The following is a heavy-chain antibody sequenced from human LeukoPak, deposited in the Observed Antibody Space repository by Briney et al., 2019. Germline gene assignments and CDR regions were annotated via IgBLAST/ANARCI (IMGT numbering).Heavy chain of an antibody. V-gene: IGHV4-39*07. J-gene: IGHJ4*02. D-gene: IGHD5-18*01. CDR3: ARVNAVVFVRYFDY. Sequence: SETLSLTCTVSGGSISSSSYYWGWIRQPPGKGLEWIGSIYYSGSTYYNPSLKSRVTISVDTSKNQFSLKLSSVTAADTAVYYCARVNAVVFVRYFDYWGQGTLVTVSS. CDR2: IYYSGST. CDR1: GGSISSSSYY.